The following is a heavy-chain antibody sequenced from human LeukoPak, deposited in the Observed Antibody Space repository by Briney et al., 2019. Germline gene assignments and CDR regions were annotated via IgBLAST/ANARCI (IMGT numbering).Heavy chain of an antibody. Sequence: ASVKVSCKASGYTFTGYYMHWVRQAPGQGLEWMGWINPNSGGTNYARKFQGRVTMTRDTSISTAYMELSRLRSDDTAVYYCARDPSDYGDSRFDYWGQGTLVTVSS. CDR2: INPNSGGT. J-gene: IGHJ4*02. D-gene: IGHD4-17*01. CDR1: GYTFTGYY. V-gene: IGHV1-2*02. CDR3: ARDPSDYGDSRFDY.